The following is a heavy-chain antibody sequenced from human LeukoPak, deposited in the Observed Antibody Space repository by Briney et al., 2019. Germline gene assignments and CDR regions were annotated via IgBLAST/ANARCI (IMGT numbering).Heavy chain of an antibody. Sequence: GASVKVSCKASGGTFSSYAISWVRQAPGQGLEWMGRINPNSGGTNYAQKFQGRVTMTRDTSISTAYMELSRLRSDDTAVYYCARGDHIAAAGNWVGFDPWAREPWSPSPQ. CDR2: INPNSGGT. J-gene: IGHJ5*02. D-gene: IGHD6-13*01. CDR1: GGTFSSYA. V-gene: IGHV1-2*06. CDR3: ARGDHIAAAGNWVGFDP.